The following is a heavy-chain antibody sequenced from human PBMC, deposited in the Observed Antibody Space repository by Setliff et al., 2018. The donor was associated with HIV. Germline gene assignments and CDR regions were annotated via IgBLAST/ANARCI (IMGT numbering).Heavy chain of an antibody. CDR2: NNHGGHI. V-gene: IGHV4-34*01. Sequence: SETLSLTCAVYGGSFNGYYWSWIRQTPGKGPEWIGENNHGGHINYNPSYKSRVTVSLDTSKIQFSLKLNSVTAADTGVYYCAAFDSGRDVWGQGTLVTVSS. D-gene: IGHD6-19*01. CDR1: GGSFNGYY. CDR3: AAFDSGRDV. J-gene: IGHJ4*02.